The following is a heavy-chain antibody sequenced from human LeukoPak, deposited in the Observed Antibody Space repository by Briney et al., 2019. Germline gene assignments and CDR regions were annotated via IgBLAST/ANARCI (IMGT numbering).Heavy chain of an antibody. D-gene: IGHD4-17*01. V-gene: IGHV3-73*01. J-gene: IGHJ4*02. CDR3: TSGLSVLRSNNTPVDY. CDR1: GFTFGGSA. CDR2: IRSKTNNYAT. Sequence: GGSLRLSCAASGFTFGGSAMHWVRQASGKGLEWVGRIRSKTNNYATAYAASVKGRFIISRDDSMNTAYLQMNSLKTEDTAVYYCTSGLSVLRSNNTPVDYWGQGTLVTVSS.